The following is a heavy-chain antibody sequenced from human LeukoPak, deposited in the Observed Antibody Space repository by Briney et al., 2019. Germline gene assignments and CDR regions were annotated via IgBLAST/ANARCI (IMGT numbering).Heavy chain of an antibody. Sequence: PSETLSLTCAVSGVSISSNNWWNWVRQPPGKGLEWIGEIYHSGSSNYNPSLKSRVTISVDKSKNQLSLKLSSVTAADTAVYYCARGRGIAVGYFDYWGQGTLVTVSS. CDR3: ARGRGIAVGYFDY. J-gene: IGHJ4*02. CDR1: GVSISSNNW. D-gene: IGHD6-19*01. V-gene: IGHV4-4*02. CDR2: IYHSGSS.